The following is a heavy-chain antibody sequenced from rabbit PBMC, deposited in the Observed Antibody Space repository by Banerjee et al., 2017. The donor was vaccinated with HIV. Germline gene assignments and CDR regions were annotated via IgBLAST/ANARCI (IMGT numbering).Heavy chain of an antibody. CDR2: IAAGSSGST. D-gene: IGHD1-1*01. CDR1: GFSFSSSYW. CDR3: ARSSSSDPFNL. J-gene: IGHJ4*01. Sequence: QEQLEESGGDLVKPEGSLTLTCTASGFSFSSSYWISWVRQAPGKGLEWIACIAAGSSGSTYYASWAKGRFTISKTSSTTVTLQMTSLTAADTATYFCARSSSSDPFNLWGPGTLVTVS. V-gene: IGHV1S45*01.